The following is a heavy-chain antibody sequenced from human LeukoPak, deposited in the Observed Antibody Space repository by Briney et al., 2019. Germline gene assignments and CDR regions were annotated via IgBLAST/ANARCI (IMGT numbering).Heavy chain of an antibody. CDR2: IYTSGST. D-gene: IGHD6-13*01. CDR1: GGSISSGSYY. V-gene: IGHV4-61*02. J-gene: IGHJ5*02. Sequence: PSETLSLTCTVSGGSISSGSYYWSWIRQPAGKGLEWIGRIYTSGSTNYNPSLKSRVTISVDTSKNQFSLKLSSVTAADTAVYYCARDDGSSWYSGWFDPWGQGTLVTVSS. CDR3: ARDDGSSWYSGWFDP.